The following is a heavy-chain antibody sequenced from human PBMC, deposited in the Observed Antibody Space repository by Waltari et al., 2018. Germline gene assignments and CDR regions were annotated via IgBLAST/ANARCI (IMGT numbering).Heavy chain of an antibody. CDR3: AGVYGDYFTNNWFDP. CDR1: GGSISSSSYY. Sequence: QLQLQESGPGLVKPSETLSLTCTVSGGSISSSSYYWGWIRQPPGKGLEWIGSIYYSGSTYYNPSLKSRVTISVDTSKNQFSLKLSSVTAADTAVYYCAGVYGDYFTNNWFDPWGQGTLVTISS. V-gene: IGHV4-39*01. J-gene: IGHJ5*02. CDR2: IYYSGST. D-gene: IGHD4-17*01.